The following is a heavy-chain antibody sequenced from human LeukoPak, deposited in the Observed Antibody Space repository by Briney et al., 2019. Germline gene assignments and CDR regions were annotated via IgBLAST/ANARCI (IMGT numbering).Heavy chain of an antibody. CDR3: ARRRWLQSERYFDY. CDR1: GDSISNYY. V-gene: IGHV4-39*07. CDR2: IYHSGIT. Sequence: SETLSLTCTVSGDSISNYYWSWIRQPPGKGLEWIGSIYHSGITYYNPSLKSRVTISVDTSKNQFSLKLSSVTAADTAVYYCARRRWLQSERYFDYWGQGTLVTVSS. D-gene: IGHD5-24*01. J-gene: IGHJ4*02.